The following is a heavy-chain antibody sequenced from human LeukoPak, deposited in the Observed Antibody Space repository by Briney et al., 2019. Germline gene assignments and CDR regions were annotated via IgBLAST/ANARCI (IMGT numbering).Heavy chain of an antibody. V-gene: IGHV3-7*01. Sequence: TGGSLRLSCAASGFTFSSYWVSWVRQAPGKGLEWVANIKQDGSEKYYVDSVKGRFTISRDNAKNSLYLQMNSLRAEDTAVYYCASALYYDFWSGYHDAFDIWGQGKMVTVSS. CDR2: IKQDGSEK. CDR3: ASALYYDFWSGYHDAFDI. D-gene: IGHD3-3*01. CDR1: GFTFSSYW. J-gene: IGHJ3*02.